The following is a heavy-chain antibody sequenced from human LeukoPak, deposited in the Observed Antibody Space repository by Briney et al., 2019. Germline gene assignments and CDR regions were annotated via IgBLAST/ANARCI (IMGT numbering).Heavy chain of an antibody. CDR2: IKQDGSER. D-gene: IGHD6-19*01. CDR1: GFPLSNYW. CDR3: ARYGNGAWLAHYSFDI. V-gene: IGHV3-7*01. J-gene: IGHJ3*02. Sequence: GGSLRLSCAASGFPLSNYWMSWVRQAPGKGLEWVANIKQDGSERYYVDSVKGRFAISRDNAENSLYLQMNSLRAEDTAVYYCARYGNGAWLAHYSFDIWGQGTMVTVSS.